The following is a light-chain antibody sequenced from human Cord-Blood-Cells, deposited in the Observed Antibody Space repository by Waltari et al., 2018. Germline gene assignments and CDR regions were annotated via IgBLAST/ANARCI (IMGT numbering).Light chain of an antibody. CDR3: QQRSNWPIT. Sequence: EIVLTQSLATLSMSPGERATLSCRASPSVSSYLAWYQQKPGQAPRLLIYDASNRATGIPARFSGSGSGTDFTLTISSLEPEDFAVYYCQQRSNWPITFGQGTRLEIK. CDR2: DAS. CDR1: PSVSSY. J-gene: IGKJ5*01. V-gene: IGKV3-11*01.